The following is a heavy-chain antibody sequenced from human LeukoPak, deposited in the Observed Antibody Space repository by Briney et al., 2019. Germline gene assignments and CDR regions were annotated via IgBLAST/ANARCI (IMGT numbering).Heavy chain of an antibody. CDR1: GGSFSGNY. J-gene: IGHJ5*02. V-gene: IGHV4-34*01. Sequence: SETLSLTCTVSGGSFSGNYWSWIRQPPGKGLEWIGEINHSGNTDYNPSVKSRVTISVDTSKNQLSLKLSSVTAADTAVYYCAGEPGYCSGGSCYGGWFDPWGQGTLVTVSS. CDR3: AGEPGYCSGGSCYGGWFDP. D-gene: IGHD2-15*01. CDR2: INHSGNT.